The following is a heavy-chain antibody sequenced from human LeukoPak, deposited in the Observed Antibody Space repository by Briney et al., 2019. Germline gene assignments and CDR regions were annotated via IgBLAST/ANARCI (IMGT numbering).Heavy chain of an antibody. CDR2: ICHSGGT. CDR1: GGSISSGGYS. J-gene: IGHJ3*02. D-gene: IGHD2-21*02. CDR3: ARGTKGLIFLAFDI. Sequence: PSQTLCLTCAVSGGSISSGGYSWSWIRQPPGKGLEWIGYICHSGGTYYNPSLKSRVTISVDRSKNQFSLKLSSVTAADTAVYYCARGTKGLIFLAFDIWGQGAMVTVSS. V-gene: IGHV4-30-2*01.